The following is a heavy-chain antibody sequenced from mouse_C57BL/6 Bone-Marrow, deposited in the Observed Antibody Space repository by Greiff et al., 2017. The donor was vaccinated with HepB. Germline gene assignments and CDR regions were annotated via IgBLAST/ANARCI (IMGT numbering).Heavy chain of an antibody. J-gene: IGHJ4*01. CDR2: IWRGGST. V-gene: IGHV2-5*01. CDR3: AKRYYGSSHYAMDY. Sequence: QVQLKESGPGLVQPSQSLSITCTVSGFSLTSYGVHWVRQSPGKGLEWLGVIWRGGSTDYNAAFMSRLSITKDNSKSQVFFKMNSLQADDTAIYYCAKRYYGSSHYAMDYWGQGTSVTVSS. D-gene: IGHD1-1*01. CDR1: GFSLTSYG.